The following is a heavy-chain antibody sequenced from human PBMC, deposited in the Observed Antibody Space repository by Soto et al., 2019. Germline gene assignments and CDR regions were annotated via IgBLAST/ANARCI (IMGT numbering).Heavy chain of an antibody. CDR1: GFTFSSYA. V-gene: IGHV3-30-3*01. D-gene: IGHD3-10*01. Sequence: GGSLRLSCAASGFTFSSYAMHWVRQAPGKGLEWVAVISYDGSNKYYADSVKGRFTISRDNSKNTLYPQMNSLRAEDTAVYYCARVPEWFGELGLDAFDIWGQGTMVTVSS. CDR2: ISYDGSNK. J-gene: IGHJ3*02. CDR3: ARVPEWFGELGLDAFDI.